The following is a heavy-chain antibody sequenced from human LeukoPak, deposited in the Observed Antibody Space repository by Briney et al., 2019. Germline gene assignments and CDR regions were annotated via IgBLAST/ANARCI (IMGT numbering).Heavy chain of an antibody. D-gene: IGHD6-19*01. V-gene: IGHV3-33*01. CDR3: ARAPYSSGWPRGAFDI. CDR1: GFSFSSYG. Sequence: TGGSLRLSCAASGFSFSSYGMHWVRQAPGKGLEWVAVIWYDGSNKYYADSVKGRFTISRDNSKNTLYLQMNSLRAEDTAVYYCARAPYSSGWPRGAFDIWGQGTMVTVSS. J-gene: IGHJ3*02. CDR2: IWYDGSNK.